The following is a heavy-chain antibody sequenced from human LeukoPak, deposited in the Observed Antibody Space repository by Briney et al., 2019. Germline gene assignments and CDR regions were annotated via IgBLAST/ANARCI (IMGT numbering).Heavy chain of an antibody. CDR1: GFTFSSYW. V-gene: IGHV3-74*01. CDR2: INTDGSST. CDR3: ARDARRWGFDY. D-gene: IGHD3-16*01. Sequence: GGSLRLSCAASGFTFSSYWMHWVRQAPGKGLVWVSRINTDGSSTSYADSVKGRFTISRDNAKNTLYLQMNGLRAEDTAVYYCARDARRWGFDYWGQGTLVTVSS. J-gene: IGHJ4*02.